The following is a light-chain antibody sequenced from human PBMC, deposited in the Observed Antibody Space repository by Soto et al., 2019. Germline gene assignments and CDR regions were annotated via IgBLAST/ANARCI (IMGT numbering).Light chain of an antibody. V-gene: IGKV3-20*01. CDR2: GAS. J-gene: IGKJ1*01. CDR1: QSISSSY. CDR3: QQYGSSSWT. Sequence: EIVLTQSPGTLSLSPGKRATLSCRASQSISSSYLAWYQQRPGQAPRLPIYGASSRATGIPDRFSGSGSGTEFTLTISRLEPEDFAVYYCQQYGSSSWTFCQGTKVDIK.